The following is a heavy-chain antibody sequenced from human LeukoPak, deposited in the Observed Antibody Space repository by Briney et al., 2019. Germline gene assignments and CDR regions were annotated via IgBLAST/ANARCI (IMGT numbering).Heavy chain of an antibody. Sequence: GGSLRLSCVGSGFIFRSYAVTWVRQAPGKGLEWVSSITANGDATYYADSVKGRFAISRDNSKNTLYLQMNSLRAEDTAVYYCAREVVKLPDDTPNDYWGQGTLVTVSS. V-gene: IGHV3-23*01. J-gene: IGHJ4*02. CDR2: ITANGDAT. D-gene: IGHD2-2*01. CDR1: GFIFRSYA. CDR3: AREVVKLPDDTPNDY.